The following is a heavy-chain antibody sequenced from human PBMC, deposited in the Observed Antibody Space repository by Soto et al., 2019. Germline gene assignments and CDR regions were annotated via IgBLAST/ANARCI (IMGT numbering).Heavy chain of an antibody. Sequence: PGGSLRLSCAASGFTFSSYGMHWVRQAPGKGLEWVAVIWYDGSNKYYADSVKGRFTISRDNSKNTLYLQMNSLRAEDTAVYYCARSSFTVAGTSDAFDIWGQGKMVTVSS. CDR1: GFTFSSYG. CDR3: ARSSFTVAGTSDAFDI. CDR2: IWYDGSNK. V-gene: IGHV3-33*01. J-gene: IGHJ3*02. D-gene: IGHD6-19*01.